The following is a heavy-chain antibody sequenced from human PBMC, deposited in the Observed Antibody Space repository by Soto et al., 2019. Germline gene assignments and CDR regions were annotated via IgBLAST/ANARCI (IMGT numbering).Heavy chain of an antibody. CDR2: IYHSGST. J-gene: IGHJ4*02. D-gene: IGHD6-13*01. CDR3: ARDNRLRSIAAAGYPTVLFDY. Sequence: QVQLQESGPGLVKPSGTLSLTCAVSGGSISSSNWWSWVRQPPGKGLEWIGEIYHSGSTNYNPSLKSRVTISVDKSKNQFSLKLSSVTAADTAVYYCARDNRLRSIAAAGYPTVLFDYWGQGTLVTVSS. CDR1: GGSISSSNW. V-gene: IGHV4-4*02.